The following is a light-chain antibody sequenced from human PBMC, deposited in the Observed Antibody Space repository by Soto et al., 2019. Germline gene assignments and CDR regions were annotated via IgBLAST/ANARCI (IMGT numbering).Light chain of an antibody. Sequence: QSALAQPASVSGSPGQSITISCTGTSSDVGAYNYVSWYQQHPGKAPKLIIFEVSNRPSGISNRFSGSKSGQTASLSISGLQAEDEADYYCLSYTSANTLVFGGGTKVTVL. V-gene: IGLV2-14*01. J-gene: IGLJ2*01. CDR1: SSDVGAYNY. CDR2: EVS. CDR3: LSYTSANTLV.